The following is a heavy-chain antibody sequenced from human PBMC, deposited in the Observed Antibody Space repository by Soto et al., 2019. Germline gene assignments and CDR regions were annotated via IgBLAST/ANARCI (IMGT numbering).Heavy chain of an antibody. CDR1: GFPFSSYA. Sequence: SGGSLRLSCAASGFPFSSYAMSWVRHAPDKGLEWISGIGFSGDSTYYADSVKGRFTISRDTAYLQWSSLKASDTAMYYCARRTETYYYGMDVWGQGTTVTVSS. CDR3: ARRTETYYYGMDV. V-gene: IGHV3-23*01. CDR2: IGFSGDST. D-gene: IGHD4-17*01. J-gene: IGHJ6*02.